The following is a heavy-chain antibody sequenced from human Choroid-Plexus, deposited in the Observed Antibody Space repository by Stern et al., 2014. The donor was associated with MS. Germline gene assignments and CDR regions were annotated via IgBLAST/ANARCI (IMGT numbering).Heavy chain of an antibody. Sequence: EVQLVESGAEVKKPGESLKISCKGSGYRFSSYWIGWVRQMPGKGLEWMGNIYPGDSDTRCSPSFKAQATISADKSISTAYLQWSSLKASDTAMYYCARRGIAVGDAFDIWGQGTMVTVSS. V-gene: IGHV5-51*03. CDR3: ARRGIAVGDAFDI. J-gene: IGHJ3*02. D-gene: IGHD6-19*01. CDR1: GYRFSSYW. CDR2: IYPGDSDT.